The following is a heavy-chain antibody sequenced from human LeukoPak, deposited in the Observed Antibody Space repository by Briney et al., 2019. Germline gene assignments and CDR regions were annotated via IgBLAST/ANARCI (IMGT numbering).Heavy chain of an antibody. Sequence: GGSLRLSCAASGFTFRNYVIHWVRQAAGKGLEWVAVTSSDLNVKLYADSVKGRFTISRDNSRSTLYLQMNSLRPEDTAIYYCAREGYYGSGSPPSLYFDYWGQGTLVTVSS. CDR2: TSSDLNVK. CDR3: AREGYYGSGSPPSLYFDY. V-gene: IGHV3-30-3*01. J-gene: IGHJ4*02. D-gene: IGHD3-10*01. CDR1: GFTFRNYV.